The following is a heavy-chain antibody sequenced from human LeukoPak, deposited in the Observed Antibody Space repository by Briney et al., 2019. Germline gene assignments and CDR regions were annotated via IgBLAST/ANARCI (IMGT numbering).Heavy chain of an antibody. V-gene: IGHV1-18*04. CDR1: GYTFTSFH. D-gene: IGHD1-26*01. CDR3: ASSPLYSGSYYFDY. Sequence: GASVKVSCKTSGYTFTSFHMHWVRQAPGQGLEWMGWISAYNGNTNYAQKLQGRVTMTTDTSTSTAYMELRSLRSDDTAVYYCASSPLYSGSYYFDYWGQGTLVTVSS. J-gene: IGHJ4*02. CDR2: ISAYNGNT.